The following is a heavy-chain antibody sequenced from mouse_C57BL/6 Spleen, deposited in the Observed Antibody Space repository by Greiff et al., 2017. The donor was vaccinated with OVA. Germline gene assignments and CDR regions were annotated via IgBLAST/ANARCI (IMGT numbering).Heavy chain of an antibody. V-gene: IGHV1-22*01. Sequence: EVQLKQSGPELVKPGASVKMSCTASGYTFTDYNMHWVKQSHGKSLEWIGYINPNNGGTSYNQKFKGKATLHVNKSSSTAYMELRSLTSEDSAVYYCARSLLMTTVVAKYFDVWGTGTTVTVSS. J-gene: IGHJ1*03. CDR1: GYTFTDYN. CDR2: INPNNGGT. D-gene: IGHD1-1*01. CDR3: ARSLLMTTVVAKYFDV.